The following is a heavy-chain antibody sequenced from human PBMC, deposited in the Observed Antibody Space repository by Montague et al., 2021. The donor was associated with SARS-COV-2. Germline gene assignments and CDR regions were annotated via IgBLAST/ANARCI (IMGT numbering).Heavy chain of an antibody. Sequence: SETLSLTCTVSGGSISSYYWSWIRQPPGKGLEWIGYIYYSWSTNYNPSLKSRVTISVDTSKNQFSLKLSSVTAADTAFYYCARLTQLGYCSSASCSPALYFDYWGQGFLVSVSS. CDR3: ARLTQLGYCSSASCSPALYFDY. CDR2: IYYSWST. V-gene: IGHV4-59*01. J-gene: IGHJ4*02. D-gene: IGHD2-15*01. CDR1: GGSISSYY.